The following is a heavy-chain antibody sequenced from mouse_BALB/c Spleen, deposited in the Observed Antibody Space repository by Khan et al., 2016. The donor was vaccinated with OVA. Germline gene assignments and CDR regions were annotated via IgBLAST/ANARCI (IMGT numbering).Heavy chain of an antibody. CDR1: GYTFTSYW. J-gene: IGHJ4*01. CDR3: ARENYYGRSCYAMDY. V-gene: IGHV1S41*01. Sequence: DLVKPGASVKLSCKASGYTFTSYWINWIKQRPGQGLEWIGRIAPGSSNGYYNDMFKGKATLTVDTSSSTAYIQLSSLSSEDSAVYFWARENYYGRSCYAMDYWGQGTSVTVSS. CDR2: IAPGSSNG. D-gene: IGHD1-1*01.